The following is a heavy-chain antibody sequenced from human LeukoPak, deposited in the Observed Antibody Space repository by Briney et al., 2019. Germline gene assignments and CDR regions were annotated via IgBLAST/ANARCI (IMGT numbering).Heavy chain of an antibody. Sequence: GGSLRLSCAASGFTFGIYEMNWVRQAPGKGLEWVSYSSNSGSTIYYADSVKGRFTISRDNAKNSLYLQMNSLRAEDTAVYYCARGRDYYYYGMDVWGKGTTVTVSS. J-gene: IGHJ6*04. V-gene: IGHV3-48*03. CDR3: ARGRDYYYYGMDV. CDR2: SSNSGSTI. CDR1: GFTFGIYE.